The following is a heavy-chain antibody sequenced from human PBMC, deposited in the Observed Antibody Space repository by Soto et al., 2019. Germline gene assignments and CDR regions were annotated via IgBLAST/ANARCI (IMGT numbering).Heavy chain of an antibody. CDR2: IYWDDDK. J-gene: IGHJ4*02. CDR1: GFSLSTSGVG. D-gene: IGHD2-21*02. Sequence: QITLKESGPTLVKPTQTLTLTCTFSGFSLSTSGVGVGWIRQPPGKALEWLALIYWDDDKRYSPSLKSRLTITKDTSKNQVVLTMTNMDTVDTATYFCARRRTALDYWGQGTLVTVSS. CDR3: ARRRTALDY. V-gene: IGHV2-5*02.